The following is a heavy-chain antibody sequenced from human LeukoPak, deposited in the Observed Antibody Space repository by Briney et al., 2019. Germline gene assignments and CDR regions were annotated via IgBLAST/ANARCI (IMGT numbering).Heavy chain of an antibody. CDR1: VFTFSSYA. J-gene: IGHJ4*02. CDR2: ISHNGVGT. Sequence: PGGSLRLSCAASVFTFSSYAMHWVRQAPGKGLEYVSAISHNGVGTYYANSVKDRFTISRDNSKNALYLQMGSMIAADLAVYYCAREIQGDSDTYYFDYWGRGTLVTVSS. D-gene: IGHD2-21*02. V-gene: IGHV3-64*01. CDR3: AREIQGDSDTYYFDY.